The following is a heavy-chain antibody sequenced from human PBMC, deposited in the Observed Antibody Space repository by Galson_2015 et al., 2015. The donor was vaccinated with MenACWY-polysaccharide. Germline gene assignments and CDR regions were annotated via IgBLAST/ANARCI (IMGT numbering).Heavy chain of an antibody. CDR3: AKDNRPDGVWTLDS. V-gene: IGHV3-23*01. J-gene: IGHJ4*02. Sequence: GKGLDWVSAMSRSGTTYYAASVKGRFTISRDNSKNTLYLQMNSLRSEDTAVYFCAKDNRPDGVWTLDSWGQGALVTVSS. CDR2: MSRSGTT. D-gene: IGHD4-17*01.